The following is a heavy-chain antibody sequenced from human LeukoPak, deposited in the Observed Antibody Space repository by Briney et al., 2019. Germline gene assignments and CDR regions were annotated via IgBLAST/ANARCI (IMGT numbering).Heavy chain of an antibody. V-gene: IGHV4-4*07. D-gene: IGHD4-17*01. CDR3: AREITVTPNPSDAFDI. CDR1: GGSISSYY. Sequence: SETLSLTCAVSGGSISSYYWSWIRQPAGKGLEWIGRIYTSGSTNYNPSLKSRVTMSVDTSKNQFSLKLSSVTAADTAVYYCAREITVTPNPSDAFDIWGQGTMATVSS. CDR2: IYTSGST. J-gene: IGHJ3*02.